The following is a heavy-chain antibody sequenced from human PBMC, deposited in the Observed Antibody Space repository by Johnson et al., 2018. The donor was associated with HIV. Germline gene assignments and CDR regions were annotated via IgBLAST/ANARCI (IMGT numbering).Heavy chain of an antibody. J-gene: IGHJ3*02. CDR1: GFRFSTYA. CDR3: AREGRGAPHDAFDI. D-gene: IGHD2-15*01. V-gene: IGHV3-30-3*01. Sequence: VQLVESGGGVVQPGRSLRLSCAASGFRFSTYALHWVRQTPGKGLEWVALISDDGNNKYYADSVKGRFTISRDNSKNTLYLQMNSLRAEDTAVYYCAREGRGAPHDAFDIWGQGTMVIVSS. CDR2: ISDDGNNK.